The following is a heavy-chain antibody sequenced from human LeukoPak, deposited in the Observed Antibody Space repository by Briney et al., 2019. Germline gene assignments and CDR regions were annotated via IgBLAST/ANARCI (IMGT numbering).Heavy chain of an antibody. V-gene: IGHV4-31*03. CDR1: GGSISSGGYY. CDR2: IYYSGST. J-gene: IGHJ3*02. D-gene: IGHD4-17*01. CDR3: ARGGTRVTTKLSAYDI. Sequence: PSQTLSLTCTVSGGSISSGGYYWSWIRQHPGKGLEWIGYIYYSGSTYYNPSLKSRVTISVDTSKNQFSLKLSSVTAADTAVYYCARGGTRVTTKLSAYDIWGQGTMVTVSS.